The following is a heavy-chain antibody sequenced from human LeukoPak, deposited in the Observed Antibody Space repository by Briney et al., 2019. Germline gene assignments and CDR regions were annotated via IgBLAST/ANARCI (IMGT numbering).Heavy chain of an antibody. J-gene: IGHJ6*03. CDR2: IYPGDSDT. CDR1: GYSFTSYW. CDR3: ARHHYYGSATYYNDYYYFYYMDV. Sequence: RESLKISCKGSGYSFTSYWIGWVRQMPGKGLEWMGIIYPGDSDTRYSPSFQGQVTISADKSISTAYLQLSSLKASDTAMYYCARHHYYGSATYYNDYYYFYYMDVWGKGTTVTVSS. V-gene: IGHV5-51*01. D-gene: IGHD3-10*01.